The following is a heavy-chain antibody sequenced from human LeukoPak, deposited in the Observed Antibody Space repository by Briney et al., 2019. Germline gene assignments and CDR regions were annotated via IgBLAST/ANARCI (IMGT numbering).Heavy chain of an antibody. CDR3: VWRQQLVVGFYYFVC. Sequence: PSETLSLTCAVSGGSLSGYYCSCIRQPPGKGLEWIGEIYYSGSTHYNPSLKSRVTISVDTSKNQFSLKLSSVTAADSAVYYCVWRQQLVVGFYYFVCCGHGTLFTVSS. CDR1: GGSLSGYY. V-gene: IGHV4-34*01. CDR2: IYYSGST. D-gene: IGHD6-13*01. J-gene: IGHJ4*01.